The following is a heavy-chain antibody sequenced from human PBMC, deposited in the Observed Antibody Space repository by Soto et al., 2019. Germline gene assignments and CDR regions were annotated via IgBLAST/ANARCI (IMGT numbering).Heavy chain of an antibody. D-gene: IGHD6-19*01. CDR3: ASSGWSGCLSADYFDY. V-gene: IGHV4-59*01. Sequence: SETLSLTCTVSGGSISNSYWSWIRQSPEKGLEWIGYIYSSGSTNYNPSLKSRVTISVDTSKNQFSLKLSSVTAADTAVYYCASSGWSGCLSADYFDYWGQGTLVTVSS. J-gene: IGHJ4*02. CDR2: IYSSGST. CDR1: GGSISNSY.